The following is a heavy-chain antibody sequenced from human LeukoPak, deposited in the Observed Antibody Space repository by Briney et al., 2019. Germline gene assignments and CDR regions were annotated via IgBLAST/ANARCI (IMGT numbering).Heavy chain of an antibody. CDR3: AKAGRASGSYYYFDY. V-gene: IGHV3-23*01. D-gene: IGHD3-10*01. CDR2: ISGSGAST. CDR1: GFTFSTYA. Sequence: GGSLSLSCAAYGFTFSTYAMSWVRQAPGKGLEWVSTISGSGASTSYADSVKGRFTISRDNSKNTLYLQMNSLRGEDTAVYYCAKAGRASGSYYYFDYWGQGTLVTVSS. J-gene: IGHJ4*02.